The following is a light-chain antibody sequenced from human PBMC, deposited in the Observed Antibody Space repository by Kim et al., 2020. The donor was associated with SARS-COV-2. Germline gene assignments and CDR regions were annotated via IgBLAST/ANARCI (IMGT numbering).Light chain of an antibody. V-gene: IGLV2-14*03. CDR1: SSDVGGYNY. CDR3: SSYTSSRTWG. Sequence: QSALTQPASVSGSPGQSITISCTGTSSDVGGYNYVSWYQQHPGKAPKLMIYDVSNRPSGVSNRFSGSKSGNTASLTISGLQAEDEADYYCSSYTSSRTWGVGGGNQLTVL. CDR2: DVS. J-gene: IGLJ3*02.